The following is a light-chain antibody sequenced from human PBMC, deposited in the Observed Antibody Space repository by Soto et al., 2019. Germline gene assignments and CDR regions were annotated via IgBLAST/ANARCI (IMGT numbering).Light chain of an antibody. J-gene: IGKJ5*01. V-gene: IGKV1-5*01. Sequence: DIQMTQSPSTLSASVGDRVTITCRASQSLRGWLAWYQQRPGKAPKALIYDASTLASGVPSRFNGSGSGTEFTLTISSLQPDDFATYYCQQYITYSTFGQGTRREIK. CDR3: QQYITYST. CDR1: QSLRGW. CDR2: DAS.